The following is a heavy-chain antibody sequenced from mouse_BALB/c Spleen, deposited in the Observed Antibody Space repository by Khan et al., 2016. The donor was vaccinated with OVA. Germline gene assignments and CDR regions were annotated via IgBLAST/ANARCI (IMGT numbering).Heavy chain of an antibody. D-gene: IGHD1-1*01. CDR3: ARGVYGSRGAWFAY. CDR2: INPNNGYT. J-gene: IGHJ3*01. Sequence: EVQLQQSGPELVKPGASVKIPCKASGYTFTDYNMDWVKQSHGKSLEWIGDINPNNGYTVYNQKFKGKATVTVDKSSSTAYMEPRSLTSGDTAVYYCARGVYGSRGAWFAYWGQGTLVTVSA. CDR1: GYTFTDYN. V-gene: IGHV1-18*01.